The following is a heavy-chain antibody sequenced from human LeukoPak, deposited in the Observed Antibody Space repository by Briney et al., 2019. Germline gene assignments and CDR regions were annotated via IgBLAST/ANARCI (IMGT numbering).Heavy chain of an antibody. CDR3: AKDLFGPLDY. D-gene: IGHD3-16*01. V-gene: IGHV3-53*01. CDR1: GFTVSSNY. CDR2: IYSGGST. J-gene: IGHJ4*02. Sequence: PGGSLRLSCAASGFTVSSNYMSWVRQAPGKGLEWVSVIYSGGSTYYAASVKGRCTISRDNSKNTLYLQMNSLRAEDTAVYYCAKDLFGPLDYWGQGTLVTVSS.